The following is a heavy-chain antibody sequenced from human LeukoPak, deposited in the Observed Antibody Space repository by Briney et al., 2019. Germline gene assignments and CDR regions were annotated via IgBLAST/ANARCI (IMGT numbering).Heavy chain of an antibody. CDR1: GFSFSNYW. CDR2: INSDGSTT. D-gene: IGHD2-15*01. CDR3: ADLGYCSGGSCSSTDSY. J-gene: IGHJ4*02. V-gene: IGHV3-74*01. Sequence: GGSLRLSCAASGFSFSNYWMHWVRQAPGKGLEWVSRINSDGSTTDYADSVKGRFTISRDNAKNTLYLQMNSLRAEDTAVYYCADLGYCSGGSCSSTDSYWGQGTLVTVSS.